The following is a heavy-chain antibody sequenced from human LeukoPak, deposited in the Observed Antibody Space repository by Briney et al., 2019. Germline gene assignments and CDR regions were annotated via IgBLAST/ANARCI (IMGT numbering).Heavy chain of an antibody. V-gene: IGHV4-61*02. Sequence: SETLSLTCTVSGGSISSGSYYWSWIRQPAGKGLEWIGRIYTSGSTNYNPSLKSRGTISVDTSKNQFSLKLSSVTAADTAVYYCARGYDFWSGYRYFYYYYYMDVWGKGTTVTVSS. CDR1: GGSISSGSYY. D-gene: IGHD3-3*01. CDR2: IYTSGST. CDR3: ARGYDFWSGYRYFYYYYYMDV. J-gene: IGHJ6*03.